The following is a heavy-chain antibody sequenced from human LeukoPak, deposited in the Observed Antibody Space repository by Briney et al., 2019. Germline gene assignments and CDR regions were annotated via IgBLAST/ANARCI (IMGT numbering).Heavy chain of an antibody. D-gene: IGHD3-22*01. CDR1: GYTFTSYG. CDR2: ISGYNGNT. V-gene: IGHV1-18*01. J-gene: IGHJ4*02. CDR3: ARDSSWNYYDSSGHFDY. Sequence: ASVKVSCKASGYTFTSYGISWVRQAPGQGLEWMGWISGYNGNTNYAQKLQGRVTMTTDTSTSTAYMVLRSLRSDDTAVYYCARDSSWNYYDSSGHFDYWGQGTLVTVSS.